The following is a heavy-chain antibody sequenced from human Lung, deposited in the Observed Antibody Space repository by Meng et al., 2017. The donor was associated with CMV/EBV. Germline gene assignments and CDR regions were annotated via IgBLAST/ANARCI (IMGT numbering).Heavy chain of an antibody. CDR2: ISYDGSNK. J-gene: IGHJ6*02. CDR3: ARAQERYRVTMIVVVITEYYYGMDV. V-gene: IGHV3-30-3*01. CDR1: GFTFSSYA. Sequence: SXAASGFTFSSYAMHWVRQAPGKGLEWVAVISYDGSNKYYADSVKGRFTISRDNSKNTLYLQMNSLRAEDTAVYYCARAQERYRVTMIVVVITEYYYGMDVWXQGXTVTVSS. D-gene: IGHD3-22*01.